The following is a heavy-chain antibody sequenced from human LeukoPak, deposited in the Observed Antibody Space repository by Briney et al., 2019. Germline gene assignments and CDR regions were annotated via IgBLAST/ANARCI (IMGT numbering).Heavy chain of an antibody. V-gene: IGHV3-30*02. J-gene: IGHJ6*03. D-gene: IGHD3-9*01. CDR3: AREDRYFDWLGGYYYYYYMDV. CDR2: IRYDGSNK. CDR1: GFTFSSYG. Sequence: PGGSLRLSCAASGFTFSSYGMHWVRQAPGKGLEWVAFIRYDGSNKYYADSVKGRFTISRDNSKNSLYLQMNSLRAEDTAVYYCAREDRYFDWLGGYYYYYYMDVWGKGTTVTVSS.